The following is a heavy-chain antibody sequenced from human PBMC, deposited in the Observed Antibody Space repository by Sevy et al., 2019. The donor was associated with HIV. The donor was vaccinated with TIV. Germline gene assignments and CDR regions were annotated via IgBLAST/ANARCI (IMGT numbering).Heavy chain of an antibody. CDR1: GFTFTNYG. CDR3: AKEWTLLSGWYGEFDY. CDR2: ISNSGANT. V-gene: IGHV3-23*01. D-gene: IGHD6-19*01. J-gene: IGHJ4*02. Sequence: GGSLRLSCAASGFTFTNYGMHWVRQAPGKGLEWVSGISNSGANTYYADSVRGRFTVSRDNSKNTVYLQLNSLRAEDTAIYYCAKEWTLLSGWYGEFDYWGQGTLVTVSS.